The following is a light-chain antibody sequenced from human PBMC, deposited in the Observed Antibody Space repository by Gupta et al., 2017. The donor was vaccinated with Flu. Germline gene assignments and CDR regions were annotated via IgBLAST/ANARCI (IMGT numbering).Light chain of an antibody. Sequence: QSVLTQPPSASGSPGQSVTISCSGSNSNVGAFYVAWYQHFPGTAPKVLIHSNHDRPSGVSDRFSAFKSGSSASLTIRDLRSEDEAEYFCECWDDTLRGRWVFGGGTKVTVL. CDR1: NSNVGAFY. J-gene: IGLJ3*02. CDR2: SNH. CDR3: ECWDDTLRGRWV. V-gene: IGLV1-47*01.